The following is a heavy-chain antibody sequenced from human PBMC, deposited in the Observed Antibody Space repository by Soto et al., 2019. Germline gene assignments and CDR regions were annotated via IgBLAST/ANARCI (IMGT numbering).Heavy chain of an antibody. D-gene: IGHD6-19*01. V-gene: IGHV3-21*01. CDR2: ISGSSSYI. CDR3: ARLEQSSDV. CDR1: GFTFSRYS. Sequence: PGGSLRLSCAASGFTFSRYSMKWVRQAPGKGLEWVSSISGSSSYINYADSVKGRFTISRDNAKNSLYLQMNSLRADDTAVYYCARLEQSSDVWGQGTTVTVSS. J-gene: IGHJ6*02.